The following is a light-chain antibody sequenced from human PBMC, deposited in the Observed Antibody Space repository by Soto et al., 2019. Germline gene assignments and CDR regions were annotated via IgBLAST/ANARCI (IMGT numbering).Light chain of an antibody. CDR1: RSVNNNY. Sequence: EIVLTQSPATLSLSPGERATLSCRASRSVNNNYLAWYQQKPGQAPRLLIFGASSRATGIPDRFIGSGSGTEFILTISRLEPDDFAIYHCHQHGGSPETFGQGTKVDI. CDR2: GAS. V-gene: IGKV3-20*01. CDR3: HQHGGSPET. J-gene: IGKJ1*01.